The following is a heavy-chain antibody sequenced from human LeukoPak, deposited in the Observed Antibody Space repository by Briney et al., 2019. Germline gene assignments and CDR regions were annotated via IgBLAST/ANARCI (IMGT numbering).Heavy chain of an antibody. CDR3: ARDLSVAAAADY. J-gene: IGHJ4*02. V-gene: IGHV3-21*01. Sequence: GVSLRLSCAASGFTFRIYSMNWGRHAPGEGVGGVSYISSSSSYIYYADSVKGRFPISRENAKNSLYLQMNSLRAEDTAVYYCARDLSVAAAADYWGQGTLVTVSS. CDR2: ISSSSSYI. D-gene: IGHD6-13*01. CDR1: GFTFRIYS.